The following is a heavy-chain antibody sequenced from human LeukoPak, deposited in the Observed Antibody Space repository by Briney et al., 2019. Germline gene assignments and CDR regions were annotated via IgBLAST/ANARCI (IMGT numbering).Heavy chain of an antibody. CDR2: MYGGGST. Sequence: GGSLRLSCAASGFSVNGNHMSWVRQAPGKGLEWVSVMYGGGSTFYVESVKGRVIISRDNSKNMLFLQMNSLRDEDAGIYYCARVYNLDYFDYWGQGTLVAVSS. CDR3: ARVYNLDYFDY. V-gene: IGHV3-66*01. J-gene: IGHJ4*02. CDR1: GFSVNGNH. D-gene: IGHD3-10*01.